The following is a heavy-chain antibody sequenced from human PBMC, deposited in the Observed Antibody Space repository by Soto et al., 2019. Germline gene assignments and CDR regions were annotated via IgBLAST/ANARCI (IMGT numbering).Heavy chain of an antibody. V-gene: IGHV4-30-2*01. CDR1: GGSLSGATYS. CDR3: ARSREFDY. J-gene: IGHJ4*02. CDR2: IFPSGTT. Sequence: SETRSLTCGVSGGSLSGATYSWNWIRQPPGKGLEWIGYIFPSGTTYYNPSLKSRVTISIDVSKNQFSLSLRSLTAADTAVYYCARSREFDYWSQGTLVTVSS.